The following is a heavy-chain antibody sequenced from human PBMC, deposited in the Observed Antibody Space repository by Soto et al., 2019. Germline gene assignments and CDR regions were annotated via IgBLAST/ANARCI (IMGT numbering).Heavy chain of an antibody. V-gene: IGHV1-3*01. D-gene: IGHD7-27*01. J-gene: IGHJ4*02. CDR3: ARDTGDGTFDF. CDR2: INAGYGNT. Sequence: ASVKVSCKASGYTFSSYAMHWVRQAPRQRLEWMGWINAGYGNTKSSQKFQDRVTISRDTSASTAYMELTSLRSEDTAVYYCARDTGDGTFDFWGQGTLVTVSS. CDR1: GYTFSSYA.